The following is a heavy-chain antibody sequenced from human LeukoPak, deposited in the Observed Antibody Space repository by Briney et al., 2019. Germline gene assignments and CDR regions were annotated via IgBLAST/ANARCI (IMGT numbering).Heavy chain of an antibody. J-gene: IGHJ6*03. Sequence: PSETLSLTCTVSGYSISSGFYWGWIRQPPGKGLEWIGSAFHTGDTYYNPSLKSRVTISVDTSKNQFSLRLNSVTAADTAVYYCARGGGTYSGGYLCNMDVWGKGTTVTVSS. CDR2: AFHTGDT. CDR1: GYSISSGFY. V-gene: IGHV4-38-2*02. CDR3: ARGGGTYSGGYLCNMDV. D-gene: IGHD3-22*01.